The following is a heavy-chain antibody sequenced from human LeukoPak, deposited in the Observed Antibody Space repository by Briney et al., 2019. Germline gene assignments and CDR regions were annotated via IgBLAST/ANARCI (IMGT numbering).Heavy chain of an antibody. CDR1: GFTFSDHY. CDR2: ISPTGTTI. V-gene: IGHV3-11*01. D-gene: IGHD5-18*01. J-gene: IGHJ4*02. Sequence: GGSLRLSCAGSGFTFSDHYMTWIRQAPGKGLECLSYISPTGTTIRYADSVKGRFTISRDNAKSALYLQMNSLGVEDTAVYYCARGGYTYDIWGQGTLVTVSS. CDR3: ARGGYTYDI.